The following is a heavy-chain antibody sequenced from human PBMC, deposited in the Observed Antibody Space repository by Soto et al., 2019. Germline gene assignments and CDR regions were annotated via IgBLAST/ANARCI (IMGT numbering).Heavy chain of an antibody. V-gene: IGHV1-18*01. CDR1: GYSFTDYG. CDR3: ARVRLAAAEYFDY. Sequence: ASVKVSCKASGYSFTDYGINWVRQAPGQGLEWLGGIIPNIGNANYAQKFQGRVTITTDTSTSTAYMELSSLRSEDTAVYYCARVRLAAAEYFDYWGQGTLVTVSS. CDR2: IIPNIGNA. D-gene: IGHD6-13*01. J-gene: IGHJ4*02.